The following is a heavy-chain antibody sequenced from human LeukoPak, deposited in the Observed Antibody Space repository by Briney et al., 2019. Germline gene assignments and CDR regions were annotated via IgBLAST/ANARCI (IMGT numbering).Heavy chain of an antibody. J-gene: IGHJ6*03. CDR2: IGSGTSYT. V-gene: IGHV3-21*01. Sequence: GGSLRLSCAVSGFSFSTYSFNWVRQSPGKGLEWVSSIGSGTSYTYYADSVKGRFTISRDDAKNSLYLQMDSLRAEDTGVYYCAREDPSRVYYYSIDVWGNGTTVTVSS. CDR1: GFSFSTYS. CDR3: AREDPSRVYYYSIDV.